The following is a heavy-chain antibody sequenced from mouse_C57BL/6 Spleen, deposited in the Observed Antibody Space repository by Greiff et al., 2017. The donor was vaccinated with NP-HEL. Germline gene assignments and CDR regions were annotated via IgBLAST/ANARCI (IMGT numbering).Heavy chain of an antibody. CDR2: IYPGDGDT. J-gene: IGHJ2*01. CDR3: ARRDYGSSYGYFDY. V-gene: IGHV1-82*01. D-gene: IGHD1-1*01. Sequence: VQGVESGPELVKPGASVKISCKASGYAFSSSWMNWVKQRPGKGLEWIGRIYPGDGDTNYNGKFKGKATLTADKSSSTAYMQLSSLTSEDSAVYFCARRDYGSSYGYFDYWGQGTTLTVSS. CDR1: GYAFSSSW.